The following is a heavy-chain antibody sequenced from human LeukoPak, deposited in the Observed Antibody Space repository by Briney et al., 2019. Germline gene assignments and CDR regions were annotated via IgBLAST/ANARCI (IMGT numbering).Heavy chain of an antibody. J-gene: IGHJ5*02. CDR2: LNPNSGGT. V-gene: IGHV1-2*02. CDR3: ATGSPGQNCFDP. CDR1: GYTFTGYY. D-gene: IGHD3-10*01. Sequence: ASVKFSCKASGYTFTGYYMHGVRQAPGRGFEWMGGLNPNSGGTNYAQKFQGRVTMTRDTSISTAYMELSRLRSDDTAVYYCATGSPGQNCFDPWGQGTLVTVSS.